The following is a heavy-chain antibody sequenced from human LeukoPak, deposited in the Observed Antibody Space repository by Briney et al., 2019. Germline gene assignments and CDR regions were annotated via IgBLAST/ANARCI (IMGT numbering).Heavy chain of an antibody. V-gene: IGHV4-59*08. J-gene: IGHJ4*02. CDR3: ARHWETSSWYVDY. CDR1: GGSISTYY. CDR2: IYYSGST. Sequence: PSETLSLTCTVSGGSISTYYWSWIRQPPGKGLEWIAYIYYSGSTNYNPSLKSRVTISVDTPKNQLSLKLSSVTAADTAVYYCARHWETSSWYVDYWGQGTLVTVSS. D-gene: IGHD6-13*01.